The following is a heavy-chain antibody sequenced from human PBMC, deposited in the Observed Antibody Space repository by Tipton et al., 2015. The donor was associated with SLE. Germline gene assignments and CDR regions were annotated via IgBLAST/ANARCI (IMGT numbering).Heavy chain of an antibody. CDR2: IYYSGST. Sequence: LRLSCTVSGGSITSSSYYWGWIRQPPGKGLEWIGSIYYSGSTYYNPSLQSRVTISVDTSKNQFSLKLTSVTAADTAVYYCARRDVEVAPLGFDYWGQGTLVTVSS. CDR3: ARRDVEVAPLGFDY. D-gene: IGHD5-24*01. CDR1: GGSITSSSYY. V-gene: IGHV4-39*07. J-gene: IGHJ4*02.